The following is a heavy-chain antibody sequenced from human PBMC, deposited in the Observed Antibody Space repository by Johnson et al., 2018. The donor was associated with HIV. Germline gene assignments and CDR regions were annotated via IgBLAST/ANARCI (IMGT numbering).Heavy chain of an antibody. J-gene: IGHJ3*02. CDR2: IRRNSGKR. V-gene: IGHV3-20*04. D-gene: IGHD6-6*01. CDR1: GFTFDDYG. Sequence: EVQLVESGGGVVRPGGSLRLSCAASGFTFDDYGMSWVRQAPGKGLEWVSGIRRNSGKRGYADSVKGRFSISRDNAKNTLYLEMKSLRAEDTAVYYCANARGFDYSTSFIVDDDLDIWGQGTMVTVSS. CDR3: ANARGFDYSTSFIVDDDLDI.